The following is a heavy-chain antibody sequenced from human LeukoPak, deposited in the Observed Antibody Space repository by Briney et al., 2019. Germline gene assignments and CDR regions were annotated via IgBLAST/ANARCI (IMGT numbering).Heavy chain of an antibody. CDR3: AGRTGAY. J-gene: IGHJ4*02. V-gene: IGHV3-23*01. D-gene: IGHD1-26*01. Sequence: PGGSLRLSCKASGFTFSTSGMSWVRQAPGKGLEWVSDITDSGTTAYYADAVKGRFIVSRDNSKNTLYLQMNSLRVEDTAVYYCAGRTGAYWGQGTLVTVSS. CDR1: GFTFSTSG. CDR2: ITDSGTTA.